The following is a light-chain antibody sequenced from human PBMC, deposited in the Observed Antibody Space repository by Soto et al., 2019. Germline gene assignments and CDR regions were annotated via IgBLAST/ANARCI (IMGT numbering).Light chain of an antibody. CDR1: QSVTSSY. CDR2: GAS. Sequence: EMVLTQSPGTLSLSLGERATLSCRASQSVTSSYLAWYQQKAGQAPRLLIYGASSRATGIPDRFSGSGSGTDFTLTISRLEPADFVVYYCQQYGSSPGTFGQGTKLEIK. J-gene: IGKJ2*01. CDR3: QQYGSSPGT. V-gene: IGKV3-20*01.